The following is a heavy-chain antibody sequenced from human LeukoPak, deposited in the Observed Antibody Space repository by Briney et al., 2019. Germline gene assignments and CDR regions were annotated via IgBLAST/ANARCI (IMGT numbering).Heavy chain of an antibody. Sequence: GGSLRLSCAASGFTFSSYAMHWVRQAPGKGLEWVAFISYDGGNKYYADSVKGRFTISRDNSKNTLYLQMNSLRAEDTAVYYCAGDYYGSGSYFNYWGQGTLVTVSS. CDR3: AGDYYGSGSYFNY. CDR2: ISYDGGNK. J-gene: IGHJ4*02. D-gene: IGHD3-10*01. CDR1: GFTFSSYA. V-gene: IGHV3-30*14.